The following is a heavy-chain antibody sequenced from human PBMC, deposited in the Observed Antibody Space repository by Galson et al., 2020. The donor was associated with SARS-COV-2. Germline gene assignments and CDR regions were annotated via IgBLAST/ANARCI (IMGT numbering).Heavy chain of an antibody. J-gene: IGHJ4*02. CDR2: IYWDDDK. CDR3: AHLYSYGYGYYFDY. CDR1: GFSLSTSGVG. Sequence: KMSGPTLVKSTQTLTLTCTFSGFSLSTSGVGVGWIRQPPGKALEWLALIYWDDDKRYSPSLKSRLTITKDTSKNQVVLTMTNMDPVDTATYYCAHLYSYGYGYYFDYWGQGTLVTVSS. D-gene: IGHD5-18*01. V-gene: IGHV2-5*02.